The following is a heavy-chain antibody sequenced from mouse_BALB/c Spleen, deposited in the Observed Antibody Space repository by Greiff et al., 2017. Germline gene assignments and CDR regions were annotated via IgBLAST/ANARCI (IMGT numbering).Heavy chain of an antibody. CDR1: GFSLTDYG. Sequence: QVQLKESGPGLVAPSQSLSITCTVSGFSLTDYGVSWIRQPPGKGLEWLGVIWGGGSTYYNSALKSRLSISKDNSKSQVFLKMNSLQTDDTAMYYCAKSAYYGNYYWYFDVWGAGTTVTVSS. J-gene: IGHJ1*01. D-gene: IGHD2-10*01. V-gene: IGHV2-6-5*01. CDR2: IWGGGST. CDR3: AKSAYYGNYYWYFDV.